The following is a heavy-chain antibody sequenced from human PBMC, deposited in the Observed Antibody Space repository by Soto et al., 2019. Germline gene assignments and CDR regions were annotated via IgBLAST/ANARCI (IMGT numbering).Heavy chain of an antibody. D-gene: IGHD2-15*01. CDR1: GYTFTSYG. Sequence: QVPLVQSGAEVKKPGASVKVSCKASGYTFTSYGISWVRQAPGQGLEWMGWISAYNGNTNYAQKLQGRVTMTTDTSTSTAYMELRSLRSDDTAVYYCARGTCSGGSCYSGSWFDPWGQGTLVTVSS. J-gene: IGHJ5*02. V-gene: IGHV1-18*01. CDR3: ARGTCSGGSCYSGSWFDP. CDR2: ISAYNGNT.